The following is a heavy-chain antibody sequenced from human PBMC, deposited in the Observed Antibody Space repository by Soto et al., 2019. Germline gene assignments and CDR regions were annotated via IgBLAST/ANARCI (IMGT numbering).Heavy chain of an antibody. Sequence: PGGSLRLSCAASGFTFSSYWMSWVRQAPGKGLEWVANIKQDGSEKYYVGSVKGRFTISRDNAKNSLYLQMNSLRAEDTAVYYCARDRRRLLWSYWGQGTLVTVSS. J-gene: IGHJ4*02. CDR2: IKQDGSEK. D-gene: IGHD3-10*01. CDR3: ARDRRRLLWSY. CDR1: GFTFSSYW. V-gene: IGHV3-7*01.